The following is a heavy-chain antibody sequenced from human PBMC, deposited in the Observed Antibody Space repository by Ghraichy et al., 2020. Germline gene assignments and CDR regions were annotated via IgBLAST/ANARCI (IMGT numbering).Heavy chain of an antibody. CDR2: INPNSGGT. V-gene: IGHV1-2*02. J-gene: IGHJ4*02. CDR3: ARDRTLYTVTYYVYDY. CDR1: GYTFTGYY. Sequence: ASVKVSCKASGYTFTGYYMHWVRQAPGQGLEWMGWINPNSGGTNYAQKFQGRVTMTRDTSISTAYMELSRLRSDDTAVYYCARDRTLYTVTYYVYDYWGQGTLVTVSS. D-gene: IGHD4-17*01.